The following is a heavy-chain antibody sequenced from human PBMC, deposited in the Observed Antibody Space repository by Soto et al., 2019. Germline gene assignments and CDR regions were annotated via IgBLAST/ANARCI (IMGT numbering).Heavy chain of an antibody. J-gene: IGHJ5*02. CDR1: GGSISSGGYY. CDR2: IYYSGST. CDR3: ARGTLDYDFWSGPFDP. D-gene: IGHD3-3*01. V-gene: IGHV4-31*03. Sequence: SETLSLTCTVSGGSISSGGYYWSWIRQHPGKGLEWIGYIYYSGSTYYNPSLKSRVTISVDTSKNQFSLKLSSVTAADTAVYYCARGTLDYDFWSGPFDPWGQGTLVTVSS.